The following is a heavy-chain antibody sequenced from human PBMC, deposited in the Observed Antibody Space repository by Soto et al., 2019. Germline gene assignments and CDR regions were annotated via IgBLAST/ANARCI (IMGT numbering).Heavy chain of an antibody. D-gene: IGHD3-10*01. CDR1: SCSISSGVYS. Sequence: SDTLSLTCAICSCSISSGVYSWSWFRQPPGKGLEWIGYIYHSGSTYYNPSLKSRVTISVDRSKNQFSLKLSSVTAADTAVYYCARGPPFGYWGQGTLVTVS. J-gene: IGHJ4*02. V-gene: IGHV4-30-2*01. CDR3: ARGPPFGY. CDR2: IYHSGST.